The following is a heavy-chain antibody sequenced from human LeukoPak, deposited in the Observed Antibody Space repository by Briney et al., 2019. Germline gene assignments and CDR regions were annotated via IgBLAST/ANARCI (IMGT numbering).Heavy chain of an antibody. D-gene: IGHD3-16*02. Sequence: PGGSLRLSCAASGFTFSSYAMHWVRQAPGKGLERVAVISYDGSNKYYADSVKGRFTISRDNSKNTLYLQMNSLRAEDTAVYYCASGIVNNYFDYWGQGTLVTVSS. CDR3: ASGIVNNYFDY. J-gene: IGHJ4*02. V-gene: IGHV3-30*04. CDR2: ISYDGSNK. CDR1: GFTFSSYA.